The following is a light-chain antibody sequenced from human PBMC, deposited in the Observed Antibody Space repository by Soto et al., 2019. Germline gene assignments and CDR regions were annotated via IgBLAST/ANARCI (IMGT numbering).Light chain of an antibody. CDR3: QQYTNWPPIT. Sequence: EIVLTQSPATLSVSPGERATLSCRASQSVGSNLAWFQQKPGQAPRLLIYGASTRATGVPARFSGSGSGTDFTLTISSLQSEDFAVYYCQQYTNWPPITFGQGTRLDIK. CDR1: QSVGSN. CDR2: GAS. V-gene: IGKV3-15*01. J-gene: IGKJ5*01.